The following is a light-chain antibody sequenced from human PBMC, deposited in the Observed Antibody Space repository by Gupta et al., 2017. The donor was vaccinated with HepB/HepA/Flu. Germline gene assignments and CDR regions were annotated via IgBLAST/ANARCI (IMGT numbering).Light chain of an antibody. CDR1: QSISSN. Sequence: IVMTQSPATLSVSPGERATLSCRASQSISSNLAWYQQKPGQAPRLRIYGASTRATGIPARFSGSGSGTDFTLTISRLQSEDFAVYYCQQYDNGPLTFGRGTKVDIK. CDR3: QQYDNGPLT. V-gene: IGKV3-15*01. J-gene: IGKJ4*01. CDR2: GAS.